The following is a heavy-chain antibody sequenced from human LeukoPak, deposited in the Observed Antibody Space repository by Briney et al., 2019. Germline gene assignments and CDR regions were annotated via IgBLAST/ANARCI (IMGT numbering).Heavy chain of an antibody. CDR2: IYTSGST. V-gene: IGHV4-61*02. J-gene: IGHJ4*02. D-gene: IGHD1-26*01. CDR1: GGSISSSSYY. Sequence: SETLSLTCTVSGGSISSSSYYWSWIRQPAGKGLEWIGRIYTSGSTNYNPSLKSRVTMSVDTSKNQFSLKLSSVTAADTAVYYCARGSRGSYYFDYWGQGTLVTVSS. CDR3: ARGSRGSYYFDY.